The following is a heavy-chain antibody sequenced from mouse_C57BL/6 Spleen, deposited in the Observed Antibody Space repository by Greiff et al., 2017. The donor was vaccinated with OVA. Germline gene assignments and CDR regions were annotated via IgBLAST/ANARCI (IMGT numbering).Heavy chain of an antibody. Sequence: VQLQQPGAELVKPGASVKLSCKASGYTFTSYWMHWVKQRPGQGLEWIGMIHPNSGSTNYNEKFKSKATLTVDKSSSTAYMQLSSLTSEDSAVDYCARWEYDGGCLDYWGQGTTLTVSS. CDR3: ARWEYDGGCLDY. V-gene: IGHV1-64*01. CDR1: GYTFTSYW. D-gene: IGHD2-14*01. J-gene: IGHJ2*01. CDR2: IHPNSGST.